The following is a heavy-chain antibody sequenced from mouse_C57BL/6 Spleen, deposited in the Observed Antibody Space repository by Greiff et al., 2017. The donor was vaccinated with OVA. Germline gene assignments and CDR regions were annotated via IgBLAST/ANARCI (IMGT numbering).Heavy chain of an antibody. J-gene: IGHJ2*01. V-gene: IGHV5-17*01. CDR1: GFTFSDYG. CDR3: AGDYYGSSYAFDY. CDR2: ISSGSSTI. Sequence: EVKVVESGGGLVKPGGSLKLSCAASGFTFSDYGMHWVRQAPEKGLEWVAYISSGSSTIYYADTVKGRFTISRDNAKNTLFLQVTSLRSEDTAMYYCAGDYYGSSYAFDYWGQGTTPTVSS. D-gene: IGHD1-1*01.